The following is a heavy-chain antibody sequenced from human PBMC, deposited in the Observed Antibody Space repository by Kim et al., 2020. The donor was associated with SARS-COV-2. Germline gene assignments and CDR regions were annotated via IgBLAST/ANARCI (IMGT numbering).Heavy chain of an antibody. J-gene: IGHJ4*02. CDR2: YYSGGH. CDR3: ARDLDY. V-gene: IGHV4-31*02. Sequence: YYSGGHYYNPSLKSRVTISVDTSKNQFSLKLSSVTAADTAVYYCARDLDYWGQGTLVTVSS.